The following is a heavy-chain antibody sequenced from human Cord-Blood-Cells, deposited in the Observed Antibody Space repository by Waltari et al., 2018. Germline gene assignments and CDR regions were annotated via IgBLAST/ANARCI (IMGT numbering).Heavy chain of an antibody. CDR3: ARYYDFWSGDAFDI. CDR1: VGPFSGSY. Sequence: QVQLQQWGAGLLKPSETLSLTCAVHVGPFSGSYWLWIRQPPGKGLEWIGEINHSGSTNYNPSLKSRVTIAVDTSKNQFSLKLSSVTAADTAVYYCARYYDFWSGDAFDIWGQGTMVTVSS. J-gene: IGHJ3*02. V-gene: IGHV4-34*01. CDR2: INHSGST. D-gene: IGHD3-3*01.